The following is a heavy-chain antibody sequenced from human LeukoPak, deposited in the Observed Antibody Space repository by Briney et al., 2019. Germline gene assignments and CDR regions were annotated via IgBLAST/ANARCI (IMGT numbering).Heavy chain of an antibody. D-gene: IGHD3-10*01. Sequence: SSETLSLTCTVSGGFISSYYWSWIRQPPGKGLEWIGYIYYSGSTNYNPSLKSRVTISVDTPKNQFSLKLSSVTAADTAVYYCAITMVRGVRNMRFDYWGQGTLVTVSS. CDR2: IYYSGST. J-gene: IGHJ4*02. CDR1: GGFISSYY. CDR3: AITMVRGVRNMRFDY. V-gene: IGHV4-59*01.